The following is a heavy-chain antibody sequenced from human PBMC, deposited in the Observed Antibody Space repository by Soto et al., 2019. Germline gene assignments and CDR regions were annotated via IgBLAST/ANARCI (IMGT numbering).Heavy chain of an antibody. D-gene: IGHD6-19*01. CDR2: IHTGNGAT. Sequence: GASVKVPCKTSGYSFIGYGLHWVRQAPGQSLEWMGWIHTGNGATKYSQKFQGRLTITRDTSASTAYMEVTSLTSEDTAVYYCARKYSSGSFDSWGQGTLVTVS. V-gene: IGHV1-3*04. CDR3: ARKYSSGSFDS. CDR1: GYSFIGYG. J-gene: IGHJ4*02.